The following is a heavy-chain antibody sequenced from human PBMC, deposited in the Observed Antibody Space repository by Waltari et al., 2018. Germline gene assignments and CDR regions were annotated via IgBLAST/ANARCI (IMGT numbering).Heavy chain of an antibody. D-gene: IGHD2-2*01. J-gene: IGHJ5*01. V-gene: IGHV3-23*01. CDR3: TSWRVVAGTGWFDS. CDR2: IRNSCGNT. Sequence: EVQLLESGGGLVQPGGSLRLSCAASGFSFSNYDMAWVRQAPGKGLGGVSGIRNSCGNTYYGDSVKGRFAISRDNSRNTLHLQMNGLRAEDTAIYYCTSWRVVAGTGWFDSWGQGTLVTVSS. CDR1: GFSFSNYD.